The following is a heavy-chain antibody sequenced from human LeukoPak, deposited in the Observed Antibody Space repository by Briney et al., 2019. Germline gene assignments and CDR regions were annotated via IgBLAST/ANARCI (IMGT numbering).Heavy chain of an antibody. CDR3: TTDQH. V-gene: IGHV3-74*01. CDR1: GFTFSTYW. CDR2: IKGDGSST. J-gene: IGHJ4*02. Sequence: GGSLRLSCAASGFTFSTYWMHWVRQAPGKGLVWVARIKGDGSSTIYADSVKGRFTISRDNSKNTLYLQMNSLKTEDTAVYYCTTDQHWGQGTLVTVSS.